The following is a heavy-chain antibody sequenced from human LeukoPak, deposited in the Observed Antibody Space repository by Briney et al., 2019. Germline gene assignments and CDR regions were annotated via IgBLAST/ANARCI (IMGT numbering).Heavy chain of an antibody. Sequence: SETLSLTCAVYGGSFSGYYWSWIRQPPGKGLEWIGEMNHSGSTNYNPSLKSRVTISVDTSKNQFSLKLSSVTAADTAVYYCARGRYYYYGMDVWGQGTTVTVSS. V-gene: IGHV4-34*01. CDR1: GGSFSGYY. J-gene: IGHJ6*02. CDR2: MNHSGST. CDR3: ARGRYYYYGMDV.